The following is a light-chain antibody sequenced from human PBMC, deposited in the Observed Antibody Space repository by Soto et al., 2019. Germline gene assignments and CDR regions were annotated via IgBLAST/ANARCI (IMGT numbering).Light chain of an antibody. CDR3: QQYTNTNNPWM. V-gene: IGKV1-5*03. CDR1: QTISSW. CDR2: KAS. J-gene: IGKJ1*01. Sequence: DIPITQSPSTLTGSVGDRVTITCRASQTISSWLAWYQQKPGKAPKLLIYKASTLKSGVPSRFSGSGSGTDFTLTISSLQREDFATYYCQQYTNTNNPWMFGQGSKVDI.